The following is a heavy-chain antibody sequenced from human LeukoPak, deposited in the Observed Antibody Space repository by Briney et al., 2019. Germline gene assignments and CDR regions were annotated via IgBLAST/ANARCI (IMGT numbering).Heavy chain of an antibody. CDR3: VRDHYDSSGYLFDY. Sequence: GGSLRLSCAASGFSFSSHAMHWVRQAPGKGLEGVALISNDGSNKYYADSVKGRFTISRDNSKSTLYLQMNSLRDEDTAVYYCVRDHYDSSGYLFDYRGQGTLVSVSS. CDR2: ISNDGSNK. J-gene: IGHJ4*02. D-gene: IGHD3-22*01. CDR1: GFSFSSHA. V-gene: IGHV3-30*04.